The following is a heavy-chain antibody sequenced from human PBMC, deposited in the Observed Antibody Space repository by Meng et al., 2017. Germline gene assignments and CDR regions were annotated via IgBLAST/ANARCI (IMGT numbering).Heavy chain of an antibody. Sequence: VPVVESGGDVVPTGRSLTLSCAASGFYFSNAWMSWVRQAPGKGLEWVGRIKSNTDGGTAEYAAPVTGRFTISRDDSKSTLYLQMSGLRIDDTGVYYCTWDDKAVSDYWGQGTLVTVSS. D-gene: IGHD3-9*01. CDR1: GFYFSNAW. V-gene: IGHV3-15*01. J-gene: IGHJ4*02. CDR3: TWDDKAVSDY. CDR2: IKSNTDGGTA.